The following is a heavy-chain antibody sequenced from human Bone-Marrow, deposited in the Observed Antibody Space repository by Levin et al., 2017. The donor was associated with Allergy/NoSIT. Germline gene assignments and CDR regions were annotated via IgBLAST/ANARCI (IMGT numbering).Heavy chain of an antibody. J-gene: IGHJ3*02. CDR3: AKIVVVTATRPNDAFDI. Sequence: GGSLRLSCAASGFTFSSYAMSWVRQAPGKGLEWVSAISGSGGSTYYADSVKGRFTISRDNSKNTLYLQMNSLRAEDTAVYYCAKIVVVTATRPNDAFDIWGQGTMVTVSS. CDR1: GFTFSSYA. CDR2: ISGSGGST. D-gene: IGHD2-21*02. V-gene: IGHV3-23*01.